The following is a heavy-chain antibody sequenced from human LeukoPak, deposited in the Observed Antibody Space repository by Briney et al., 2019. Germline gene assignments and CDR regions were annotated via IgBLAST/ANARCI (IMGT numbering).Heavy chain of an antibody. CDR1: GGSIDSYY. D-gene: IGHD6-19*01. Sequence: SETLSLTCTVSGGSIDSYYWSWIRQPPGKGLEWMGYIQNRGSTNYNPSLKSRVTLSVDTSKNQFSLKLTSVTAADTAVYYCARDRPGIAVAGDAFDIWGQGTMVTVSS. J-gene: IGHJ3*02. CDR2: IQNRGST. V-gene: IGHV4-59*01. CDR3: ARDRPGIAVAGDAFDI.